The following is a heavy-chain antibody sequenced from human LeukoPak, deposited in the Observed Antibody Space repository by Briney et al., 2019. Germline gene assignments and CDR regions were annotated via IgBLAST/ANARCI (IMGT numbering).Heavy chain of an antibody. CDR2: IIPILGIA. V-gene: IGHV1-69*04. D-gene: IGHD2-2*01. Sequence: RASVKVSCKASGGTFSSYAISWVRQAPGQGLEWMGRIIPILGIANYAQKFQGRVTITADKSTSTAYMELSSLRSEDTAVYYCAREVNLGLVPAAMTIWFDPWGQGTLVTVSS. J-gene: IGHJ5*02. CDR1: GGTFSSYA. CDR3: AREVNLGLVPAAMTIWFDP.